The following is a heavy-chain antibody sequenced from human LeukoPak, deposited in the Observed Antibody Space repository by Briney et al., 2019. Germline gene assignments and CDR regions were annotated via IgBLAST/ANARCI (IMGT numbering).Heavy chain of an antibody. V-gene: IGHV1-2*02. Sequence: ASVRVSFKASGYTFTVYYMHWVRQAPGQGLEWMGWINPNTGGTNYAQNFQGRVTMTRDTSITTAYMELSRLRYDDTAVYWCARVASTVTTRTLGYWGQGTLVTVSS. CDR1: GYTFTVYY. J-gene: IGHJ4*02. CDR2: INPNTGGT. CDR3: ARVASTVTTRTLGY. D-gene: IGHD4-11*01.